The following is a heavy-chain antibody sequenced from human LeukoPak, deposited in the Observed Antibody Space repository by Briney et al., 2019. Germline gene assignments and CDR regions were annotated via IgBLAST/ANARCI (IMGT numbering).Heavy chain of an antibody. J-gene: IGHJ4*02. D-gene: IGHD3-3*01. CDR2: IRYDGSNK. CDR3: AKEKSGYDFWSGDLFDY. V-gene: IGHV3-30*02. CDR1: GFTFSSYG. Sequence: PGGSLRLSCAASGFTFSSYGMHWVRQAPGKGLEWVAFIRYDGSNKYYADSVKGRFTISRDNSKNTLYLQMNSLRAEDTAVYYCAKEKSGYDFWSGDLFDYWGQGTLVTVSS.